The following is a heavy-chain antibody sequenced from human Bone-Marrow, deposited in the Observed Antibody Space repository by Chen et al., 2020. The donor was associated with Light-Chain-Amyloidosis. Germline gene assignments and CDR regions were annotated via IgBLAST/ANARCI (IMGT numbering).Heavy chain of an antibody. CDR1: GFTFSNFA. CDR2: ISARGDSP. Sequence: EVQLVESGGGLVQRGGSLRPSCAVSGFTFSNFAMSWIRQAPGKGLEWVSGISARGDSPHYAESVKGRFTISRDNPKSTLYMEINSLRAEDTAVYYCAKEESASGPYDYWGRGTLVTVPS. CDR3: AKEESASGPYDY. D-gene: IGHD6-13*01. V-gene: IGHV3-23*04. J-gene: IGHJ4*02.